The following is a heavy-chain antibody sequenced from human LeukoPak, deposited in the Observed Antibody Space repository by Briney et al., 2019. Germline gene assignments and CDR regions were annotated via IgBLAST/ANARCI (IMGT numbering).Heavy chain of an antibody. CDR2: ISGDGGST. J-gene: IGHJ4*02. CDR1: GFTFDDYA. V-gene: IGHV3-43*02. CDR3: AKDGGSGWYYFDY. Sequence: GGSLRLSCAASGFTFDDYAMHWVRQAPGKGLEWVSLISGDGGSTYYADSVKGRFTISRDNSKNSLYLQMNSLRTEETALYYCAKDGGSGWYYFDYWGQGTLVTVSS. D-gene: IGHD6-19*01.